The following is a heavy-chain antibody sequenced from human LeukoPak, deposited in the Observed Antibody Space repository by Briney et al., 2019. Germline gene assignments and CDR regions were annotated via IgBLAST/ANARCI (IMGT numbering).Heavy chain of an antibody. V-gene: IGHV1-2*02. CDR3: ARDSGAYFDRNHFDY. CDR2: INPNSGGT. Sequence: ASVKVSCKASGYTFTGYYMHWVRQAPGQGLEWMGWINPNSGGTNYAQKFQGRVTMTRDTSIGTAYMELSRLRSDDTAVYYCARDSGAYFDRNHFDYWGQGTLVTVSS. CDR1: GYTFTGYY. D-gene: IGHD3-9*01. J-gene: IGHJ4*02.